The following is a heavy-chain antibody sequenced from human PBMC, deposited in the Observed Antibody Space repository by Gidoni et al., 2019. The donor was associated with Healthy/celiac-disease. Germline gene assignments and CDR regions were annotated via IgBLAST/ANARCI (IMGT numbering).Heavy chain of an antibody. CDR3: ARDGEMALDY. J-gene: IGHJ4*02. CDR2: IYYSGST. D-gene: IGHD3-10*01. V-gene: IGHV4-31*03. Sequence: QVQLQESGPGLVKPSQTLSLTSTVSGGAISSGGYYWSWLRQHPGKGLEWIGYIYYSGSTDYNPSLKSRVTISVDTSKNQFSLKLSSVTAADTAVYYCARDGEMALDYWGQGTLVTVSS. CDR1: GGAISSGGYY.